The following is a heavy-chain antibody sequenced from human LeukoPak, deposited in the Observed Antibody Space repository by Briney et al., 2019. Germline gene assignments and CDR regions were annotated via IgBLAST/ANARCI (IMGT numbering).Heavy chain of an antibody. CDR2: ISSSSTYI. CDR1: GFTFSSYS. J-gene: IGHJ4*02. CDR3: ARVESSSWSVDY. Sequence: PGGSLRLSCAASGFTFSSYSMNWVRQAPGKGLEWVSSISSSSTYIYYADSVKGRFTVSRDNAKNSLYLQMNSLRAEDTAVYYCARVESSSWSVDYWGQGTLVSVSS. D-gene: IGHD6-13*01. V-gene: IGHV3-21*01.